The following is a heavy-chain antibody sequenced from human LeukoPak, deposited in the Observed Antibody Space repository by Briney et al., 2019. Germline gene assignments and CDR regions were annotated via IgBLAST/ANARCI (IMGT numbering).Heavy chain of an antibody. V-gene: IGHV1-24*01. CDR1: GYTLTELS. J-gene: IGHJ3*02. Sequence: ASVKVSCKVSGYTLTELSMHWVRQAPGKGREWMGGLDPEDGETIYAQKFQGRVTMTEDASTDTAYMELSSLRSEDTAVYYCATVQASGSPLGAFDIWGQGTMVTVSS. CDR3: ATVQASGSPLGAFDI. D-gene: IGHD1-26*01. CDR2: LDPEDGET.